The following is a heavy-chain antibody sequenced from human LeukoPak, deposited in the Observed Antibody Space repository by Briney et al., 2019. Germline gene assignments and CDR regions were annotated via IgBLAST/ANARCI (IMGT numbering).Heavy chain of an antibody. V-gene: IGHV3-48*01. CDR2: ISSSGSTI. Sequence: GGSLRLSCAASGFTVSSNYMTWVRQAPGKGLEWVSYISSSGSTIYYADSVKGRFTISRDNAKNSLYLQMNSLRAEDTAVYYCASLNYDYVWGSYRQSDYWGQGTLVTVSS. D-gene: IGHD3-16*02. J-gene: IGHJ4*02. CDR1: GFTVSSNY. CDR3: ASLNYDYVWGSYRQSDY.